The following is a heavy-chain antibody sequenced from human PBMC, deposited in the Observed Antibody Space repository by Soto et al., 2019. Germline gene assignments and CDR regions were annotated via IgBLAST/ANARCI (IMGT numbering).Heavy chain of an antibody. CDR3: ASVRSNYGMDG. CDR2: INAGNGNT. J-gene: IGHJ6*04. V-gene: IGHV1-3*05. CDR1: GYTFTSYA. Sequence: QVQLVQSGAEEKKPGASVKVSCKASGYTFTSYAMHWVRQAPGQRLEWMGWINAGNGNTKYSQKFQGRVTITKATSAGTAYMELSSLRSEATAVYYCASVRSNYGMDGWGAGATVTVSS. D-gene: IGHD3-10*02.